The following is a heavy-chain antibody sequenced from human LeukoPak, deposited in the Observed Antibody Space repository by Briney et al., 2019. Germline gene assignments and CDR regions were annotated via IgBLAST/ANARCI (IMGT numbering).Heavy chain of an antibody. V-gene: IGHV3-23*01. J-gene: IGHJ3*02. Sequence: GGSLRLSCAASGFTFSSYVMSWVRQAPGKGLEWVSAISGSGGSTYYADSVKGRFTISRDNSKNTLYLQMNSLRAEDTAVYYCAKRLVVGHDAFDIWGQGTMVTVSS. CDR3: AKRLVVGHDAFDI. D-gene: IGHD2-8*02. CDR1: GFTFSSYV. CDR2: ISGSGGST.